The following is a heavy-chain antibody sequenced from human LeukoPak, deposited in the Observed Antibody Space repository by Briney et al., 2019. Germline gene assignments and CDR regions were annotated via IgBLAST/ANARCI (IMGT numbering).Heavy chain of an antibody. D-gene: IGHD1-26*01. Sequence: RASVKVSCKASGYSFSTYGITWVRQAPGQGLEWVGWISAYNGNTNYAQKLQGRVTMTTDTSTNTAYMELRSLRSDDTAVYYCARGSKWEHLDYWGQGTLVTVSP. CDR3: ARGSKWEHLDY. V-gene: IGHV1-18*01. CDR2: ISAYNGNT. CDR1: GYSFSTYG. J-gene: IGHJ4*02.